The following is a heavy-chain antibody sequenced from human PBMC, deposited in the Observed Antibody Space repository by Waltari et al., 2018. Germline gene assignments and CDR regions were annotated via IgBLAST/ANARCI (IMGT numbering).Heavy chain of an antibody. CDR2: NNHRGST. CDR1: GGSFSGYY. Sequence: QVQLQQWGAGLLKPSETLSLTCAVYGGSFSGYYWSWFRQPPGKGLEWIGQNNHRGSTIYNPAVKSRVTISVDTPKNQFSLKLSSVTAADTAVYYCASSIAAAKWFDPWGQGTLVTVSS. V-gene: IGHV4-34*01. D-gene: IGHD6-13*01. CDR3: ASSIAAAKWFDP. J-gene: IGHJ5*02.